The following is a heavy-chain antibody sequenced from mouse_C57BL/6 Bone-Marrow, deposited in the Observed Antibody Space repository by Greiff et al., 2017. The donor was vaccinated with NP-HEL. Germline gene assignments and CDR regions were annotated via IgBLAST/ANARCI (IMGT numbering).Heavy chain of an antibody. D-gene: IGHD3-2*02. CDR1: VFTFTDYY. Sequence: EVQLQQSGPVLVKPGPSVKISCKASVFTFTDYYMHWVKQSHGKSLEWIGLVYPYNGGTSYNQKFKGKATLTVDTSSSTAYMELNSLTSEDSAVYYCARSGKKQLRLPAWFAYWGQGTLVTVSA. CDR2: VYPYNGGT. CDR3: ARSGKKQLRLPAWFAY. J-gene: IGHJ3*01. V-gene: IGHV1-36*01.